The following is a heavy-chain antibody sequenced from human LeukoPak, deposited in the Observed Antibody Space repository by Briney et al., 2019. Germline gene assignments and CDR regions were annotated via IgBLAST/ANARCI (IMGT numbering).Heavy chain of an antibody. CDR3: AATMPVGSDYGMDV. D-gene: IGHD1-26*01. CDR1: GGSISRYY. CDR2: IYNSGST. J-gene: IGHJ6*02. Sequence: KPSETLSLTCTVSGGSISRYYWSWIRQPPGKGLEWIGYIYNSGSTNYNPSLKSRVTISVDTSKNQFSLRLTSVTAADTAVYYCAATMPVGSDYGMDVWGQGTTVTVSS. V-gene: IGHV4-59*08.